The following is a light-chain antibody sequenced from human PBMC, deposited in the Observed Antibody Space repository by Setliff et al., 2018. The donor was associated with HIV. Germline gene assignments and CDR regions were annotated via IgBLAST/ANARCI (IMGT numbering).Light chain of an antibody. CDR1: GSNIGRNS. V-gene: IGLV1-47*02. J-gene: IGLJ2*01. Sequence: QSALTQPPSTSGTPGQKVTISRSGSGSNIGRNSVFWYQQLPGTAPKLLMYNNDQRPSGVPDRFSGSKSGTSASLAISDLRSGDEADYYCATSDDSLSAVVFGGGTKVTVL. CDR2: NND. CDR3: ATSDDSLSAVV.